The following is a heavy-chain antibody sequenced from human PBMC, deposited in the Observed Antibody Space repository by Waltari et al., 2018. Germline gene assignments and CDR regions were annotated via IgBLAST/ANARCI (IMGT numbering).Heavy chain of an antibody. Sequence: GLVKPSETLSLTCAVSGYSISSGYYWGWIRQPPGKGLEWIGSIYHSGSTYYNPSLKSRVTIAVDTSKNQFSLKLSSVTAADTAVYYCARRGDYGDYVGYWGQGTLVTVSS. CDR2: IYHSGST. V-gene: IGHV4-38-2*01. D-gene: IGHD4-17*01. CDR1: GYSISSGYY. J-gene: IGHJ4*02. CDR3: ARRGDYGDYVGY.